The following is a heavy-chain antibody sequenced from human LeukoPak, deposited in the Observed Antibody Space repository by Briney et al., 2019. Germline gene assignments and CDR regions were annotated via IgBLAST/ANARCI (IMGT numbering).Heavy chain of an antibody. CDR2: IHYDGSDS. V-gene: IGHV3-30*02. J-gene: IGHJ3*01. Sequence: TGGSLRLSCAASGLTFSEHWMTWVRQAPGKGLEWLTFIHYDGSDSYYADSVKGRFTISRDNSKKTLYLQMDSLRTEDTAFYYCALIGVVIPPDTYDVWGQGTLVTVSS. CDR1: GLTFSEHW. D-gene: IGHD2-21*01. CDR3: ALIGVVIPPDTYDV.